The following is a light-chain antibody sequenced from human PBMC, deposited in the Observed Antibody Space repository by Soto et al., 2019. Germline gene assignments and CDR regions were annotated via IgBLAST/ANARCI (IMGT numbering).Light chain of an antibody. Sequence: QSALTQPPSASGSPGQSVTISCTGTSSDVVGYNYVSWYQQHPDKAPKLMIYEVSKRPSGVPDRCSGSKSGNTASLAVSGLQAEDEADYYCSSYAGSNNFVFGTGTKLTVL. CDR2: EVS. J-gene: IGLJ1*01. CDR3: SSYAGSNNFV. V-gene: IGLV2-8*01. CDR1: SSDVVGYNY.